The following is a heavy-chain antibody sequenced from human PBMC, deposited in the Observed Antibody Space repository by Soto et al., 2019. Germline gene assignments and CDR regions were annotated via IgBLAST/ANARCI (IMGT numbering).Heavy chain of an antibody. Sequence: GGSLRLSCAASGFTFRTYGMHWVRQAPGKGLEWVAVISYDGSNKYYADSVKGRFTISRDNSKNTLYLQLDSLRAEDTAVYYCAKVLFSDLGSSDFWGQGTLVTVSS. CDR1: GFTFRTYG. V-gene: IGHV3-30*18. J-gene: IGHJ4*02. CDR2: ISYDGSNK. CDR3: AKVLFSDLGSSDF. D-gene: IGHD2-15*01.